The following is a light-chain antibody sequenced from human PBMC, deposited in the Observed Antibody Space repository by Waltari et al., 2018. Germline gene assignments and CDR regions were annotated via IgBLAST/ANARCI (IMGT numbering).Light chain of an antibody. CDR3: QHYNSFSALFT. V-gene: IGKV1-5*03. Sequence: DIQMTQSPSTVSASVGDRVTITCRASQSICRWLDWYQQKPGKAPNLLIHKESSLQSGVPSRFSGSGSGTEFTLNITSLQPDDFATYYCQHYNSFSALFTFGPGTQVDIK. J-gene: IGKJ3*01. CDR1: QSICRW. CDR2: KES.